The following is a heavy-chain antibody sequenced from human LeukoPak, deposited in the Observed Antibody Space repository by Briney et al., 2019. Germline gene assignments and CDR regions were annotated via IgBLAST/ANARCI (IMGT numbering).Heavy chain of an antibody. Sequence: SETLSLTCTVSGGSINSGNYYWSWIRQPPGKGPEWIGYVYNSGSGSTNYNPSLKSRVTISVDTSKNQFSLKLSSVTPADTAMYYCATEGSGYYSGGAFDIWGQGTMVTVSS. CDR3: ATEGSGYYSGGAFDI. V-gene: IGHV4-61*01. CDR1: GGSINSGNYY. CDR2: VYNSGSGST. D-gene: IGHD3-22*01. J-gene: IGHJ3*02.